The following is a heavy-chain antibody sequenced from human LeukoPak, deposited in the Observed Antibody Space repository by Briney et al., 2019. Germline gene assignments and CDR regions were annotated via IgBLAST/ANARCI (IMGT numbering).Heavy chain of an antibody. CDR2: ISAYNGNT. J-gene: IGHJ4*02. D-gene: IGHD3-16*02. V-gene: IGHV1-18*04. CDR1: GYTFTDYY. CDR3: ARRHDYVWGSYRQGSYFDY. Sequence: ASVRVSCKASGYTFTDYYMHWVRQAPGQGLEWMGWISAYNGNTNYAQKLQGRVTMTTDTSTSTAYMELRSLRSDDTAVYYCARRHDYVWGSYRQGSYFDYWGQGTLVTVSS.